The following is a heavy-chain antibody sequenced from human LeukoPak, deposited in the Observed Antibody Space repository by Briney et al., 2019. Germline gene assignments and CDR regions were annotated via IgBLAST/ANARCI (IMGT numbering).Heavy chain of an antibody. D-gene: IGHD6-19*01. Sequence: ASVKVSCKASGYTFTSYDINWVRQATGQGLEWMGWMNPNSGNTGYAQKFQGRVTMTRNTSISTAYMELSSLRSEDTAVYYCARYSTMGGWYTRYYYYYGMDVWGQGTTVTVSS. CDR2: MNPNSGNT. V-gene: IGHV1-8*01. CDR3: ARYSTMGGWYTRYYYYYGMDV. CDR1: GYTFTSYD. J-gene: IGHJ6*02.